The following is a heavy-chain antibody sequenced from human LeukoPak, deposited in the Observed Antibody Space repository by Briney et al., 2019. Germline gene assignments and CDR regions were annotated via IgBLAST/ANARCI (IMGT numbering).Heavy chain of an antibody. CDR3: ARHQGVVDL. CDR2: IYHSGST. V-gene: IGHV4-38-2*02. CDR1: GYSIGSGYY. D-gene: IGHD3-3*01. Sequence: SETLSLTCTVSGYSIGSGYYWGWIRQPPGKGLERIGSIYHSGSTYYNPSLKSRVTISVDTSKNQFSLNLSSVTAADTAVYYCARHQGVVDLWGRGSLVTVSS. J-gene: IGHJ2*01.